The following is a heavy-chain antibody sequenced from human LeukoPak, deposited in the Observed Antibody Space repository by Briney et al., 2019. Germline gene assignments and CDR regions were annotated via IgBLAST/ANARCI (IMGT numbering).Heavy chain of an antibody. D-gene: IGHD6-19*01. CDR3: ANESLMYSSGWYWFDP. J-gene: IGHJ5*02. Sequence: SETLSLTRTVSGGSISSSSYYWGWIRQPPGKGLEWIGSIYYSGSTYYNPSLKSRVTISVDTSKNQFSLKLSSVTAADTAVYYCANESLMYSSGWYWFDPWGQGTLVTVSS. CDR2: IYYSGST. CDR1: GGSISSSSYY. V-gene: IGHV4-39*01.